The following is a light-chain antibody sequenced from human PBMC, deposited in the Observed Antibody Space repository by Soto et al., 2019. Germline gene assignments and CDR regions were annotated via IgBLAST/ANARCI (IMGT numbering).Light chain of an antibody. CDR2: DVN. V-gene: IGLV2-8*01. CDR1: SSDVGVYNY. Sequence: QSVLTQPPSASGSPGQSVTISCTGTSSDVGVYNYVSWYQQHPGKAPKLMIYDVNKRPSGVPDRFSGSKSGNTASLTVSGLQAEDEADYYCISYAGSSIWVFGGGTKLTVL. CDR3: ISYAGSSIWV. J-gene: IGLJ3*02.